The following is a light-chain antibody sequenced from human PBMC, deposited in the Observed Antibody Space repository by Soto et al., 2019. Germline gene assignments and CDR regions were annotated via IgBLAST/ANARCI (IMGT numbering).Light chain of an antibody. CDR3: QQSYSTPYT. J-gene: IGKJ2*01. CDR1: QSITNY. V-gene: IGKV1-39*01. CDR2: AIS. Sequence: IQMTNSPSSLSESPGDSATLTCRASQSITNYLNWYQQKPGKAPKLLMYAISTLQSGVPSRFGGSGSGTEFTLTISSLQPDDFATYYCQQSYSTPYTFGQGTKVEI.